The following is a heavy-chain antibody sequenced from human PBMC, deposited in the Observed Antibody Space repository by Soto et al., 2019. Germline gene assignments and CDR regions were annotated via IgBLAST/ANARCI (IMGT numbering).Heavy chain of an antibody. V-gene: IGHV4-59*01. J-gene: IGHJ4*02. CDR3: ARVSTGAAGDYFDY. D-gene: IGHD6-13*01. CDR2: IYYSGST. Sequence: SETLSLTCTVSGGSISSYYWSWIRQPPGKGLEWIGYIYYSGSTNYNPSLKSRVTISVDTSKNQFSLKLSSVTAADTAVYYCARVSTGAAGDYFDYWGQGTLVTVSS. CDR1: GGSISSYY.